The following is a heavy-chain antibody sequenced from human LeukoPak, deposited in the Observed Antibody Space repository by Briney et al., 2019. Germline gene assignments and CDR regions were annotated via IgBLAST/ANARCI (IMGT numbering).Heavy chain of an antibody. D-gene: IGHD6-19*01. J-gene: IGHJ5*02. CDR1: GFTFSNYG. CDR3: TKGEAWLATYNWLDP. V-gene: IGHV3-33*06. Sequence: GGSLRLSCATSGFTFSNYGMHWVRQAPGKGLEWVAVIWFDGINKHYADSVKGRFTISRDNSKNTVYLQMNSLRVEDTAIYYCTKGEAWLATYNWLDPWGQGTLVTVSS. CDR2: IWFDGINK.